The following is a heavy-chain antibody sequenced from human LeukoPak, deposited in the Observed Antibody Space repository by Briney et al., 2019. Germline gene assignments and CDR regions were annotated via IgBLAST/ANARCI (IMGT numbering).Heavy chain of an antibody. J-gene: IGHJ6*02. Sequence: ASVKVTCKASGYTFTSYGISWVRQAPGQGLEWMGWISAYNGSTNYAQKLQGRVTMTTDTSTSTAYMELRSLRSDDTAVYYCARTRAMVRKDYYYGMDVWGQGTTVTVSS. CDR1: GYTFTSYG. D-gene: IGHD3-10*01. CDR3: ARTRAMVRKDYYYGMDV. CDR2: ISAYNGST. V-gene: IGHV1-18*01.